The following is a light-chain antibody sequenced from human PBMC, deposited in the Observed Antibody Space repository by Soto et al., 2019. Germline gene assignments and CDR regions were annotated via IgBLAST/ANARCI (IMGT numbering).Light chain of an antibody. V-gene: IGLV6-57*03. J-gene: IGLJ2*01. CDR3: QSYDSSTLV. CDR2: EDN. CDR1: SGGIASNY. Sequence: NFMLTQPHSVSESPGKTVTISCTRSSGGIASNYVQWYQQRPGSAPTTVIYEDNQRPSGVPDRFSGSIDSSSNSASLTISGLKTEDEADYYCQSYDSSTLVFGGGTKLTVL.